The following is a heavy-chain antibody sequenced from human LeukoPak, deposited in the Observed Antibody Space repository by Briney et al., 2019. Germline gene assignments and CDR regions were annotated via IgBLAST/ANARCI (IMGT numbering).Heavy chain of an antibody. CDR2: ISASNGNT. CDR3: ARYPLSYTSNWHYYFDY. CDR1: GYTFTSYG. Sequence: GASVKVSCKASGYTFTSYGVSWVRQAPGQGLEWVGWISASNGNTNYAQKLQGRVTMTTDTSTSTAYVELRGLRSDDTAVYYCARYPLSYTSNWHYYFDYWGQGTLLTVSS. V-gene: IGHV1-18*01. D-gene: IGHD1-7*01. J-gene: IGHJ4*02.